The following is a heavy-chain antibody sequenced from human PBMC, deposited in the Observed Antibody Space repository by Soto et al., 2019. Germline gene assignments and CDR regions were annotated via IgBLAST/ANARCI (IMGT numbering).Heavy chain of an antibody. CDR2: INHSGST. J-gene: IGHJ4*02. V-gene: IGHV4-34*01. CDR3: ARVGYDILTGYPYFDY. D-gene: IGHD3-9*01. CDR1: GGSFSGYY. Sequence: PSETLSLTCAVYGGSFSGYYWSWIRQPPGKGLEWIGEINHSGSTNYNPSLKSRVTISVDTSKNQFSLKLSSVTAADTAVYYCARVGYDILTGYPYFDYWGQGTLVTVS.